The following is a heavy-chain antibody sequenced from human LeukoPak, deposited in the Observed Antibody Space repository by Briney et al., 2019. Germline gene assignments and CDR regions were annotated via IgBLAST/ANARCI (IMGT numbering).Heavy chain of an antibody. CDR3: AKVDKGGKQQLVRYFDY. V-gene: IGHV3-23*01. Sequence: GGSLRLSCAASGFTFSSYAMSWVRQAPGKGLEWVSAISGSGGSTYYADSVKGRFTISRDNSKNTPYLQMNSLRAEDTAVYYCAKVDKGGKQQLVRYFDYWGQGTLVTVSS. D-gene: IGHD6-13*01. CDR1: GFTFSSYA. J-gene: IGHJ4*02. CDR2: ISGSGGST.